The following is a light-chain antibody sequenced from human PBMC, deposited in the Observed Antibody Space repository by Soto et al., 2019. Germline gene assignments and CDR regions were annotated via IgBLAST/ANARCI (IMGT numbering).Light chain of an antibody. V-gene: IGLV2-8*01. J-gene: IGLJ1*01. CDR2: EVT. CDR1: SSDVGGYNY. CDR3: SSRAGSAPYV. Sequence: QSALTQPPSASGSPGQSVTISCTGTSSDVGGYNYVSWYQQHPGKAPKLMVYEVTKRPSGVPDRFSGSKSGSTASLTVSGLQADDEADYYCSSRAGSAPYVFGTGTKVTVL.